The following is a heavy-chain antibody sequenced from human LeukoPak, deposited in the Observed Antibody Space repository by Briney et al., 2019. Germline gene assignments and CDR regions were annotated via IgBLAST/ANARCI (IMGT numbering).Heavy chain of an antibody. D-gene: IGHD6-13*01. CDR1: GCSISSYY. Sequence: PSETLSLTCTVSGCSISSYYCSWFLQHPAKGLEEFGYIYYSGSTNYNPSLKSRVTISVDTSKNQFSLKLSSVTAADTAVYYCARGSIAAAGIDYWGQGTLVTVSS. V-gene: IGHV4-59*01. J-gene: IGHJ4*02. CDR2: IYYSGST. CDR3: ARGSIAAAGIDY.